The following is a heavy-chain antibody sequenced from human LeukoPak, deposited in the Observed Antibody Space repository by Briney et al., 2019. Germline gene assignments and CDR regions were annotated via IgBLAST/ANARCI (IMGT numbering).Heavy chain of an antibody. CDR2: IYYSGNT. V-gene: IGHV4-59*01. J-gene: IGHJ5*02. CDR3: AKSISGGTWNWFDP. CDR1: GGSISSYY. Sequence: PSETLSLTCTVSGGSISSYYWTWIRQPPGKGLEWIGYIYYSGNTNYNPSLKTRVTISVDTSKNPFSLRLNSVTAADTAIYYCAKSISGGTWNWFDPWGQGTLVTVSS. D-gene: IGHD2-15*01.